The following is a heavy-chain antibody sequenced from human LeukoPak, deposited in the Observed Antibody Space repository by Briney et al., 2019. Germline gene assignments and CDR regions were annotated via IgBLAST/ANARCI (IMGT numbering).Heavy chain of an antibody. V-gene: IGHV3-73*01. Sequence: GGSLRLSCAASGFTFGSYTMNWVRQASGKGLEWVGHIRSKANSYATAYAASVNGRFTITRDDSKNTAYLQMNSLHTEDTAMYYCTRFFYGDYEGYYYGMDVWGQGTTVTVSS. CDR1: GFTFGSYT. CDR3: TRFFYGDYEGYYYGMDV. J-gene: IGHJ6*02. D-gene: IGHD4-17*01. CDR2: IRSKANSYAT.